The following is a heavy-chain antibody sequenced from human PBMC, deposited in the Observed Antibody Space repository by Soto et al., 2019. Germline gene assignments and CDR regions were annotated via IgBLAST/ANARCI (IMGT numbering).Heavy chain of an antibody. D-gene: IGHD4-17*01. V-gene: IGHV1-18*01. J-gene: IGHJ5*02. CDR1: GYTLTSYG. CDR2: ISAYNGNT. Sequence: ASVKVSCKASGYTLTSYGISWVRQAPGQGLEWMGWISAYNGNTNYAQKLQGRVTMTTDTSTSTAYMELRSLRSDDTAVYYCARALLYGDYSTFDPWGQGTLVTVSS. CDR3: ARALLYGDYSTFDP.